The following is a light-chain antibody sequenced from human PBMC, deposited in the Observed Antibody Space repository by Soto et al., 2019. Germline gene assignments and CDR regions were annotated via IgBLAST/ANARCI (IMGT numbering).Light chain of an antibody. J-gene: IGLJ1*01. V-gene: IGLV1-47*01. Sequence: QSVLTQPPSASGTPGQGVTISCSGSTSKIGSNYVYWYQQLPGTAPKLLIYRNNQRPSGVPDRFSGSKSGTSASLAISGLRSDDEADYFCATWDDSLNSFYVFGTGTKVTVL. CDR3: ATWDDSLNSFYV. CDR2: RNN. CDR1: TSKIGSNY.